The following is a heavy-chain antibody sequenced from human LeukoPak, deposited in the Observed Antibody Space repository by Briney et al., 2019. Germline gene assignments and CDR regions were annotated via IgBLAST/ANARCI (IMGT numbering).Heavy chain of an antibody. J-gene: IGHJ5*02. CDR1: GGTFSSYA. D-gene: IGHD6-19*01. CDR2: IIPIFGTA. V-gene: IGHV1-69*13. Sequence: SVKVSCKASGGTFSSYAISWVRQAPGQGLEWMGGIIPIFGTANSAQKFQGRVTVTADESTSTAYMELSSLRSEDTAVYYCASRYSSGWRRGFDPWGQGTLVTVSS. CDR3: ASRYSSGWRRGFDP.